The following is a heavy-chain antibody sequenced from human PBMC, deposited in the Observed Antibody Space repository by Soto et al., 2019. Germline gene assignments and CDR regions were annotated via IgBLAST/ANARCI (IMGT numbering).Heavy chain of an antibody. Sequence: PGGSLRLSWAAYGFTFSSDLMSWVRQAPGKGLEWVANIKQDGSEKYYVDSVKGRFTISRDNAKNSLYLQMNSLRAEDTAVYYCARDPFTMVRGVRIDYWGQGTLVTVSS. V-gene: IGHV3-7*01. J-gene: IGHJ4*02. CDR3: ARDPFTMVRGVRIDY. D-gene: IGHD3-10*01. CDR1: GFTFSSDL. CDR2: IKQDGSEK.